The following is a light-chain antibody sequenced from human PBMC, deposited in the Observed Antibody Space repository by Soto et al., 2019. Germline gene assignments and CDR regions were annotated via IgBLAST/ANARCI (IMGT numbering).Light chain of an antibody. CDR2: GAS. CDR1: ETVSSSC. V-gene: IGKV3-20*01. J-gene: IGKJ1*01. CDR3: QQYGSSRT. Sequence: DIVLTQSPGTLSLSPGERATLSCRASETVSSSCLAWYQQKPGQAPRLLIYGASSRATGIPDRFSGSGSGTDFTLTISRLEPEDFAVYYCQQYGSSRTFGQGTKVDIK.